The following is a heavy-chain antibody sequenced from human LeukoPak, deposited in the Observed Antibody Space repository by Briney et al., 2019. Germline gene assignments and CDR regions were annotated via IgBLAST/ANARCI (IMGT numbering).Heavy chain of an antibody. CDR3: ARGTDDYKFDY. D-gene: IGHD5-24*01. V-gene: IGHV4-59*01. J-gene: IGHJ4*02. Sequence: SETLSLTCTVSGGSISSYYWSWVRQPPGKGLEWIGYIYYTGGTKYNPSLKSRVTISLDTSKSQFSLKLSSVYAADTAVYYCARGTDDYKFDYWGQGTLVTVSS. CDR2: IYYTGGT. CDR1: GGSISSYY.